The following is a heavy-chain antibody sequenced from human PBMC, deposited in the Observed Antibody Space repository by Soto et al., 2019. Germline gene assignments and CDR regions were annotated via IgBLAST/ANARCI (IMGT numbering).Heavy chain of an antibody. Sequence: LRLSCAASGFTFSSYAMSLVRQAPVKGLEWVSAISGSGGSTYYADSVKGRFTISRDNSKNTLYLQMNSLRAEDTAVYYCAKRGYDILTGYYKTGYWGQGTLVTVSS. V-gene: IGHV3-23*01. D-gene: IGHD3-9*01. J-gene: IGHJ4*02. CDR3: AKRGYDILTGYYKTGY. CDR1: GFTFSSYA. CDR2: ISGSGGST.